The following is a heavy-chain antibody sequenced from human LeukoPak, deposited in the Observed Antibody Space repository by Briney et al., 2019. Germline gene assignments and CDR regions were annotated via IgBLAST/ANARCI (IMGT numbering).Heavy chain of an antibody. V-gene: IGHV6-1*01. D-gene: IGHD4-17*01. CDR2: TYYRSKWYN. Sequence: PSQTLSLTCAISGDSVSSNSATWTWIRQSPLRGLEWLGRTYYRSKWYNEYAVSVKSRITINPDTSKNQFSLKLSSVTAADTAVYYCARDRSNSIDDGELYWYFDLWSRGTLVTVSS. CDR3: ARDRSNSIDDGELYWYFDL. J-gene: IGHJ2*01. CDR1: GDSVSSNSAT.